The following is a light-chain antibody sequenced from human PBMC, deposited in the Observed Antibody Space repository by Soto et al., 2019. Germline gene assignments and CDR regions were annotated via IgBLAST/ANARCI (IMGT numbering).Light chain of an antibody. CDR3: SSYTSTYTVL. J-gene: IGLJ2*01. V-gene: IGLV2-14*01. Sequence: QSVLTQPASVSGSPGPSISISCPGASSDVGGYTYVSWYQQYPGKAPKLVIFEVSNRPSGISDRFSGSKSGNTASLTISGLQAEDEADYYCSSYTSTYTVLFGGGTKLTVL. CDR1: SSDVGGYTY. CDR2: EVS.